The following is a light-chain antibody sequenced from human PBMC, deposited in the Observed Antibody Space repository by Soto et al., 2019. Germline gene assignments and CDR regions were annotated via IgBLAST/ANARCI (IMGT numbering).Light chain of an antibody. J-gene: IGKJ4*01. CDR3: EEYCGYGWR. Sequence: DIQMTQSPSTLSASVGDRVTITCRASQSISNWLAWYQQKPGKAPKILIYKTSSLESGVPSRFSGSGSGTEITLAMCSVQADEFAIYYCEEYCGYGWRVGGGTKVDIK. CDR1: QSISNW. CDR2: KTS. V-gene: IGKV1-5*03.